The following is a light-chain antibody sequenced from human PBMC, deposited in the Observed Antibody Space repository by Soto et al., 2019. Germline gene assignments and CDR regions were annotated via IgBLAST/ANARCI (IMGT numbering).Light chain of an antibody. Sequence: DIVVTQSPLSLPVTPGGPASISCRSSQSLLHSNGYNYLDWYLQKPGQSPQLLIFLGSNRASGVPDRFSGSGSGTDFTLKISRVEAEDVGTYYCMQARQLPTFGQGTKVDI. J-gene: IGKJ1*01. V-gene: IGKV2-28*01. CDR3: MQARQLPT. CDR1: QSLLHSNGYNY. CDR2: LGS.